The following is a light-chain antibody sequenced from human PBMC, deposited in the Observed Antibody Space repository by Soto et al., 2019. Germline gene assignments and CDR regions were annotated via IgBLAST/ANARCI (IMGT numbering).Light chain of an antibody. CDR2: DAS. CDR1: QSVGGS. V-gene: IGKV1-5*01. CDR3: QHYNSYSEA. Sequence: DIQMTQSPSTLSASVGDRVTITCRASQSVGGSLAWYQQKPGKAPKLLIYDASSLERGVPSRFSGSGSGTEFSLTISSLQPDDFATYYCQHYNSYSEAFGQGTKVDI. J-gene: IGKJ1*01.